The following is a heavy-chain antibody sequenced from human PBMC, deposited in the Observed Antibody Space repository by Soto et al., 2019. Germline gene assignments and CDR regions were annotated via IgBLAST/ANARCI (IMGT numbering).Heavy chain of an antibody. CDR3: AKSEFGGNSVAFDY. J-gene: IGHJ4*02. D-gene: IGHD2-21*02. CDR1: GGSISSGDYY. Sequence: SETLSLTCTVSGGSISSGDYYWSWIRQPPGKGLEWIGYIYYSGSTYYNPSLKSRVTISVDTSKNQFSLKLSSVPAADTAVYYCAKSEFGGNSVAFDYWGQGTLVTVSS. CDR2: IYYSGST. V-gene: IGHV4-30-4*01.